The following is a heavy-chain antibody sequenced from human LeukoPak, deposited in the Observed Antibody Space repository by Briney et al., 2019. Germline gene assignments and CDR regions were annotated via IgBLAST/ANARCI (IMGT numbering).Heavy chain of an antibody. V-gene: IGHV3-21*01. CDR1: GFTFSSYS. Sequence: GGSLRLSCAASGFTFSSYSMNWVRQAPGKGLEWVSSISSSSSYIYYADSVKGRFTISRDNAKNSLYLQMNSLRAEDTAVYYCARGGGWGYSSSSGYYFDYWGQGTLVTVSS. CDR2: ISSSSSYI. J-gene: IGHJ4*02. D-gene: IGHD6-6*01. CDR3: ARGGGWGYSSSSGYYFDY.